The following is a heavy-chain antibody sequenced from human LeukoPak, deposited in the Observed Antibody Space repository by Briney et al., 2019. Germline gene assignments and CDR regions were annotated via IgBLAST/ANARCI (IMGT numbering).Heavy chain of an antibody. Sequence: GGSLRLSCAASGFTFSSYSMNWVRQAPGKGLEWVSSISSSSSYIYYAGSVKGRFTISRDNAKNSLYLQMNSLRAEDTAVYYCARDSRVARAYYGMDVWGQGTTVTVSS. J-gene: IGHJ6*02. CDR2: ISSSSSYI. V-gene: IGHV3-21*01. D-gene: IGHD2-15*01. CDR3: ARDSRVARAYYGMDV. CDR1: GFTFSSYS.